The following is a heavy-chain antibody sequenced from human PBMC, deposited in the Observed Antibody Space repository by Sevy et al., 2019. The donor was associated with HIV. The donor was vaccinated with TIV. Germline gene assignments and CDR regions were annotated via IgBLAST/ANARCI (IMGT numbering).Heavy chain of an antibody. CDR2: ISSNGGST. J-gene: IGHJ4*02. Sequence: GGSLRLSCAASGFTFSSYAMHWVRQAPGKGLEYVSAISSNGGSTYYANSVKGRFTISRDNSKNTLYLQMGSLRAEDMAVYYCARDGGGQGPDYWGQRTLVTVSS. V-gene: IGHV3-64*01. D-gene: IGHD3-16*01. CDR3: ARDGGGQGPDY. CDR1: GFTFSSYA.